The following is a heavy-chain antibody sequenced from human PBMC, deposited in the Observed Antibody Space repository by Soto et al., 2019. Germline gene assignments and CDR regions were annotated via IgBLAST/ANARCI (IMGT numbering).Heavy chain of an antibody. Sequence: PSETLSLTCAVYGGSFSGYYWSWIRQPPGKGLEWIGEINHSGSTNYNPSLKSRVTISVDTSKNQFSLKLSSVTAADTAVYYCARGVGFHTVTYDYWGQGTLVTVSS. D-gene: IGHD4-17*01. V-gene: IGHV4-34*01. J-gene: IGHJ4*02. CDR1: GGSFSGYY. CDR2: INHSGST. CDR3: ARGVGFHTVTYDY.